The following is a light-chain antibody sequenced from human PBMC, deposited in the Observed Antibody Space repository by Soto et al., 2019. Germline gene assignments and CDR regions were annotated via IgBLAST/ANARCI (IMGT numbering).Light chain of an antibody. CDR2: GAS. Sequence: GEGGTRVCRAGQSVSSSYLAWYQQKPGQAPRLIIYGASTRATAIPARFSGSGCGTDFTLVVSSLHCDEFAVYKWLDCGSLQVVGGGTKVDIK. CDR3: LDCGSLQV. CDR1: QSVSSSY. J-gene: IGKJ4*01. V-gene: IGKV3-20*01.